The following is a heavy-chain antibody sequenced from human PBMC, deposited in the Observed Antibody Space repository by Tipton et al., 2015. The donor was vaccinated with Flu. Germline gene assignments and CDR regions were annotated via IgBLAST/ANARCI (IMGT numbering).Heavy chain of an antibody. J-gene: IGHJ4*02. CDR3: ARSGNYPLDF. D-gene: IGHD5-24*01. CDR1: GFTFSDYY. V-gene: IGHV3-11*01. CDR2: ISATGNTQ. Sequence: QVQLVQSGGGLVKPGESLRLSCAASGFTFSDYYMSWIRQAPGKGLEWVSYISATGNTQYYADSVRGRFTISRDNAKNSLYLQMSNLRAEDTAVFYCARSGNYPLDFWGQGTLVTVSS.